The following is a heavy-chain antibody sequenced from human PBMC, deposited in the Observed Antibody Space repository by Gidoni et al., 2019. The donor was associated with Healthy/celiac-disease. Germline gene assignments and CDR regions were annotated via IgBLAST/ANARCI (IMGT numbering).Heavy chain of an antibody. CDR1: GYTFTSYA. J-gene: IGHJ4*02. D-gene: IGHD3-3*01. V-gene: IGHV1-3*01. CDR3: AREIYYDFWSGYSLVY. Sequence: QVQLVQSGAEVKKPGASVKVSCTASGYTFTSYAMHWVRQAPGQRLEWMGWINAGNGNTKYSQKFQGRVTITRDTSASTAYMELSSLRSEDTAVYYCAREIYYDFWSGYSLVYWGQGTLVTVSS. CDR2: INAGNGNT.